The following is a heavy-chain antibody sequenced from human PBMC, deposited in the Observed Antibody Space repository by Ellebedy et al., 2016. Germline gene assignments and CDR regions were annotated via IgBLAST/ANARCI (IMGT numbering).Heavy chain of an antibody. CDR1: GFSLNGYT. J-gene: IGHJ4*02. V-gene: IGHV3-21*06. D-gene: IGHD5-18*01. CDR3: ARRAEGYGVGYFFDF. Sequence: GGSLRLXXVGSGFSLNGYTMGWVRQAPGKGLEWVSSISARDTYIAYADSLNGRFTVSRDNAKNSLFLQMNSLSADDTAVYYCARRAEGYGVGYFFDFWGQGTLVTVSS. CDR2: ISARDTYI.